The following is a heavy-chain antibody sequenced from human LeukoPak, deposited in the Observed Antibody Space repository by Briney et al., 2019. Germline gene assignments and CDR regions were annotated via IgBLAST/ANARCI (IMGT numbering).Heavy chain of an antibody. CDR1: GFTFSGYS. V-gene: IGHV3-21*01. J-gene: IGHJ4*02. Sequence: GGSLRLSCAASGFTFSGYSMNWVRQAPGKGLEWVSSINGGSSYIYYADSLRGRFTISRDNAKSSLYLQMNSLRVEDAAVYFCARGGRFPDSWGQGTLVTVSS. CDR3: ARGGRFPDS. D-gene: IGHD3-3*01. CDR2: INGGSSYI.